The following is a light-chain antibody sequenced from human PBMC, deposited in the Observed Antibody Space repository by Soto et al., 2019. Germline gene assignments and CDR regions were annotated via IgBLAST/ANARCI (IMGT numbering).Light chain of an antibody. Sequence: DIPMTQSPSSLSASVGDRVTITCRASQGINNYEAWYQQKPGKPPKLLIYAASTLKSGVPSRFSGSGSGTDFTLTINSLQPEDVATYSCQKYSSVPVFGPGTKVDIK. J-gene: IGKJ3*01. V-gene: IGKV1-27*01. CDR1: QGINNY. CDR3: QKYSSVPV. CDR2: AAS.